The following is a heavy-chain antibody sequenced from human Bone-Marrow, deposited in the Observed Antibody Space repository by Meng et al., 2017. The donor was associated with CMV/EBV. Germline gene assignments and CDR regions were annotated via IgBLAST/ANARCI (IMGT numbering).Heavy chain of an antibody. J-gene: IGHJ4*02. Sequence: GGSLRLSCAASGFTFSSYAMSWVRQAPGKGLEWVSAISGSGGSTYYEDSVKGRFTTSRDNSKNTLYLQMNSLRAEDTAVYYCAKGSDIVVVPAAFLDYWGQGTLVTVSS. D-gene: IGHD2-2*01. V-gene: IGHV3-23*01. CDR3: AKGSDIVVVPAAFLDY. CDR1: GFTFSSYA. CDR2: ISGSGGST.